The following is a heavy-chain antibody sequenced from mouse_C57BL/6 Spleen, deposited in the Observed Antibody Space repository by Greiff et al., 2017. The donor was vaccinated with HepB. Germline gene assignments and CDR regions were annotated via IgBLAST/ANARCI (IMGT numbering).Heavy chain of an antibody. V-gene: IGHV3-6*01. Sequence: VQLKESGPGLVKPSQSLSLTCSVTGYSITSGYYWNWIRQFPGNKLEWMGYISYDGSNNYNPSLKNRISITRDTSKNQFFLKLNSVTTEDTATYYCARSGTNPYYFDYWGQGTTLTVSS. D-gene: IGHD1-1*01. CDR3: ARSGTNPYYFDY. CDR1: GYSITSGYY. J-gene: IGHJ2*01. CDR2: ISYDGSN.